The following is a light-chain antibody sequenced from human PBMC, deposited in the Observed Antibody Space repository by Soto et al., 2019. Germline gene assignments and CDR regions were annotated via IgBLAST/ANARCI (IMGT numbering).Light chain of an antibody. J-gene: IGKJ2*01. Sequence: EIVLTQSPGTLSLSPGERVTLSCRASQSVSSTYLAWYQQKPGQAPILLIYGASSRATGIPDRFSGSGSGTDFTLTISRLEPEDFAVYYCQQFGSSPLYTFGQGTKLEIK. V-gene: IGKV3-20*01. CDR1: QSVSSTY. CDR2: GAS. CDR3: QQFGSSPLYT.